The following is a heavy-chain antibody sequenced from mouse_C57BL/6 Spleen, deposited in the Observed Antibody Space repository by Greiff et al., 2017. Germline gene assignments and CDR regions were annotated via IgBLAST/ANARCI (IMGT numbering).Heavy chain of an antibody. Sequence: VQLQQPGAELVKPGASVKLSCKASGYTFTSYWMQWVKQRPGQGLEWIGEIDPSDSYTNYNQKFNGKATLTVDTSSSTSYLQLSSLTSEDSAGYYCARHPYYNGSSYGDDWGQGTTLTVSS. CDR1: GYTFTSYW. D-gene: IGHD1-1*01. CDR3: ARHPYYNGSSYGDD. CDR2: IDPSDSYT. V-gene: IGHV1-50*01. J-gene: IGHJ2*01.